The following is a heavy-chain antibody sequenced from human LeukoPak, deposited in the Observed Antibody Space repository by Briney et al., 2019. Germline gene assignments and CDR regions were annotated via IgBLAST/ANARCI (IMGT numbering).Heavy chain of an antibody. D-gene: IGHD2/OR15-2a*01. V-gene: IGHV4-61*01. J-gene: IGHJ4*02. Sequence: PSETLSLTCAVSGYSISSGYYWGWIWQPPGKGLEWIGYIYYSGSTKYNLSLKSRVTISVDTSKNQLSLKLSSVTAADTAVYYCARGEYGLFDYWGQGTLVTVSS. CDR3: ARGEYGLFDY. CDR2: IYYSGST. CDR1: GYSISSGYY.